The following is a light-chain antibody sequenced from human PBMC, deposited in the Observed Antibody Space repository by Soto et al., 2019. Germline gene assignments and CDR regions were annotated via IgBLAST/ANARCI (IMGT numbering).Light chain of an antibody. Sequence: QSVLPQPASLSGSPGQSITIFCTGTSSDVGSYNLVSWYQQHPGKAPKLMIYEVSKRPSGVSNRFSGSKSGNTASLTISGLQAEDEADYYCCSYAGSSTSLYVFGTGTKVTVL. CDR3: CSYAGSSTSLYV. CDR1: SSDVGSYNL. V-gene: IGLV2-23*02. CDR2: EVS. J-gene: IGLJ1*01.